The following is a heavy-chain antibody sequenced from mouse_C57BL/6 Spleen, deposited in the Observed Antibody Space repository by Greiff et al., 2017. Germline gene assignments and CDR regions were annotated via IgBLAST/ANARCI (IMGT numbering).Heavy chain of an antibody. CDR2: ISYDGSN. V-gene: IGHV3-6*01. D-gene: IGHD1-1*01. CDR3: ARGDYDFDY. J-gene: IGHJ2*01. CDR1: GYSITSGYY. Sequence: EVKLEESGPGLVKPSQSLSLTCSVTGYSITSGYYWNWIRQFPGNKLEWMGYISYDGSNNYNPSLKNRISITRDTSKNQFFLELNSVTTEDTATYYCARGDYDFDYWGQGTTLTVSS.